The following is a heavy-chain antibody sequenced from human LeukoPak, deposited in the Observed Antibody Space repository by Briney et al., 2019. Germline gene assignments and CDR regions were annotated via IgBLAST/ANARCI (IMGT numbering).Heavy chain of an antibody. V-gene: IGHV3-23*01. CDR3: AKKGNPVRWYFDL. CDR1: GFTFSSYA. Sequence: GGSLRLSCAASGFTFSSYAMSWVRQATGKGLEWVSAISGSGGSTYYADSVKGRFTISRDNSKNTLYLQMNSLRAEDTAVYYCAKKGNPVRWYFDLWGRGTLVTVSS. CDR2: ISGSGGST. D-gene: IGHD3-10*02. J-gene: IGHJ2*01.